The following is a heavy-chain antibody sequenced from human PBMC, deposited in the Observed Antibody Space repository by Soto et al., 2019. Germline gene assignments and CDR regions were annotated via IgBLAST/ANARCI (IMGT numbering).Heavy chain of an antibody. D-gene: IGHD3-22*01. CDR1: GFTFSSYA. V-gene: IGHV3-23*01. CDR3: TARATMIVGRDLFDC. Sequence: PVGSLRLSCAASGFTFSSYAMSWVRQAPGKGLEWVSAISGSGGSTYYADSVKGRFTIFRDNSKNTLYLKMNSLRAEDTAVSYCTARATMIVGRDLFDCWRRRRLVTVCS. J-gene: IGHJ4*02. CDR2: ISGSGGST.